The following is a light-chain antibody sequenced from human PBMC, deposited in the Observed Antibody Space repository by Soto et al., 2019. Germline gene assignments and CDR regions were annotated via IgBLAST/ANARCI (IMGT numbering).Light chain of an antibody. V-gene: IGKV3-20*01. CDR3: EQYGNSPTST. CDR2: GAS. CDR1: QSVRSNY. J-gene: IGKJ2*01. Sequence: ETVLTQSPGTLPLSPGERATLSCRASQSVRSNYLAWSKQKPGQAPSLLIYGASSRATAIPDRFSGSGSGTSFTLTSSRAAPDDFAVYYCEQYGNSPTSTFGQGTKLDIK.